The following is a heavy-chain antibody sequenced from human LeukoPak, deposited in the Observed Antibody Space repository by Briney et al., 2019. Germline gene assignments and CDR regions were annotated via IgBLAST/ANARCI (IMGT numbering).Heavy chain of an antibody. V-gene: IGHV3-23*01. Sequence: GGSLRLSCVVSGLTFSNRAMTWVRQAPGKGLEWVSSISISGNKILYADSVKGRFTISRDNSKNALFLQMNSLQTEDTGVYFCANELRPNDYWGQGTLVTVS. CDR3: ANELRPNDY. CDR1: GLTFSNRA. J-gene: IGHJ4*02. D-gene: IGHD4-17*01. CDR2: ISISGNKI.